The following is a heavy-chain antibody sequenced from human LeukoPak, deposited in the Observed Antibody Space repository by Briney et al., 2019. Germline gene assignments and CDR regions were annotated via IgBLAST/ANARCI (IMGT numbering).Heavy chain of an antibody. CDR2: ISSSGSTI. J-gene: IGHJ6*04. V-gene: IGHV3-48*04. D-gene: IGHD3-10*02. CDR3: AELGITMIGGV. Sequence: GGSLRLSCGASGFIFSNFWMNWVRQAPGKGLEWVSYISSSGSTIYYADSVKGRFTISRDNVKNSLYLQMNSLRAEDTAVYYCAELGITMIGGVWGKGTTVTISS. CDR1: GFIFSNFW.